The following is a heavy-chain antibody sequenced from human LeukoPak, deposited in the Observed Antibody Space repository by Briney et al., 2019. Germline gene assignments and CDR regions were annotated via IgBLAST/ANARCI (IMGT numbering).Heavy chain of an antibody. D-gene: IGHD1-26*01. CDR2: INHSGST. V-gene: IGHV4-34*01. CDR3: ARLFLGSPGYYYMDV. J-gene: IGHJ6*03. Sequence: SETLSLTCAVYGGSFSGYYWSWIRQPPGKGLEWIGEINHSGSTNYNPFLKSRVTISVDTSKNQFSLKLSSVTAADTAVYYCARLFLGSPGYYYMDVWGKGTTVTVSS. CDR1: GGSFSGYY.